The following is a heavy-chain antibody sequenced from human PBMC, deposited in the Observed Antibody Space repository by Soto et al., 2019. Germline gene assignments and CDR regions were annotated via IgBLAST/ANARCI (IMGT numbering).Heavy chain of an antibody. CDR2: IYTSGST. Sequence: PSETLSLTCTVSGGSISSYYWSWIRQPAGKGLEWIGRIYTSGSTNYNPSLKSRVTMSVDTSKNQFSLKLSSVTAADTAVYYCARXLGVSDYGGNSVYWFDPWGQGTLVTVSS. J-gene: IGHJ5*02. V-gene: IGHV4-4*07. CDR3: ARXLGVSDYGGNSVYWFDP. CDR1: GGSISSYY. D-gene: IGHD4-17*01.